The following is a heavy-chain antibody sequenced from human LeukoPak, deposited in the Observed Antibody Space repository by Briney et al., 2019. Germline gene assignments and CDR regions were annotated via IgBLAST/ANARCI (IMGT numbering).Heavy chain of an antibody. Sequence: GGSLRLSCATSGFPFSAYDMHWVRQAPGKGLEWVSAFGSAGDTYYPGAVRGRFTISRDYAKNSLYLQMNSLRTGDTAVYFCVRGALPGDNWYFDLWGRGTLVTVAS. J-gene: IGHJ2*01. V-gene: IGHV3-13*01. D-gene: IGHD2-21*02. CDR1: GFPFSAYD. CDR3: VRGALPGDNWYFDL. CDR2: FGSAGDT.